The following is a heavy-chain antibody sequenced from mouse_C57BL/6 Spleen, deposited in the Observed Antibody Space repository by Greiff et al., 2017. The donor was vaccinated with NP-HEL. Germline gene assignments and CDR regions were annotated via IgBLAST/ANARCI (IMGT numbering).Heavy chain of an antibody. CDR2: IDPSDSET. D-gene: IGHD2-4*01. J-gene: IGHJ3*01. CDR1: GYTFTSYW. V-gene: IGHV1-52*01. CDR3: ARGPYDYEAY. Sequence: QVQLQQPGAELVRPGSSVKLSCKASGYTFTSYWMHWVKQRPIQGLEWIGNIDPSDSETHYNQKFKDKATLTVDKSSSTAYMQLSSLTSEDSAVYYCARGPYDYEAYWGQGTLVTVSA.